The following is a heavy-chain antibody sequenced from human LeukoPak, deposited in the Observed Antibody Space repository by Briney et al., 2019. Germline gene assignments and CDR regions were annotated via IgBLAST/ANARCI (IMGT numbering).Heavy chain of an antibody. D-gene: IGHD2/OR15-2a*01. CDR2: MSYDGAEK. V-gene: IGHV3-30*18. J-gene: IGHJ2*01. Sequence: GRSLRLSCAASGFTFSTYALHWVRQAPGKGLEWVAVMSYDGAEKHYVGSVTGRFTISRDNSKNTLYLQMNSLRVEDTAVYYCAKSATEKNIPGWHFDLWGRGTLVTVSS. CDR1: GFTFSTYA. CDR3: AKSATEKNIPGWHFDL.